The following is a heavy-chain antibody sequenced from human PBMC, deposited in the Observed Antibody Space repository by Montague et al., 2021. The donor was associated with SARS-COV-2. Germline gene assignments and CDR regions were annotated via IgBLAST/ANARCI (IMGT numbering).Heavy chain of an antibody. D-gene: IGHD2-15*01. J-gene: IGHJ4*02. V-gene: IGHV4-59*01. CDR1: GGSISNYY. Sequence: SETLSLTCSVSGGSISNYYWTWIRQSPGKGLEWIGYIFYTGSNNFNPSLKSRVSMSLDTSKNHFSLRLSAVTAADTARYYCARGQDICCIANCENYFDVWGQGTLVTVSS. CDR3: ARGQDICCIANCENYFDV. CDR2: IFYTGSN.